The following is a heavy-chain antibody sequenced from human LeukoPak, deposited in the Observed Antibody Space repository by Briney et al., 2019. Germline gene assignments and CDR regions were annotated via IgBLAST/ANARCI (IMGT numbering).Heavy chain of an antibody. D-gene: IGHD6-19*01. CDR2: ISVSYVST. Sequence: PGESLTLSCAASGCTLSCYAMIWLRQAPGMGLDWFSGISVSYVSTYLAFSVQGRFTISRNNSKNTLYLETTGLRAEDTSVYYCAKDRQWLVSGEWGQGTLVTVSS. CDR3: AKDRQWLVSGE. V-gene: IGHV3-23*01. J-gene: IGHJ4*02. CDR1: GCTLSCYA.